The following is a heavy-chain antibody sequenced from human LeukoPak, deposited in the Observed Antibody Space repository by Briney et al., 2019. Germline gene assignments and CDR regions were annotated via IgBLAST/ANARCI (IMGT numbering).Heavy chain of an antibody. D-gene: IGHD4-17*01. Sequence: SVKVSCKASGGTFSSYAISWVRHAPGQGLEWMGGIIPIFGTANYAQKFQGRVTITADESTSTAYMELSSLRSEDTAVYYCALGATVTIYYYYGMDGWLKGTTVSVSS. CDR2: IIPIFGTA. J-gene: IGHJ6*04. CDR3: ALGATVTIYYYYGMDG. CDR1: GGTFSSYA. V-gene: IGHV1-69*13.